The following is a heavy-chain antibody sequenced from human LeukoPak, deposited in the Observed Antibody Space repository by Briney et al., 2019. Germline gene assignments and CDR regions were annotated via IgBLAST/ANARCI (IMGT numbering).Heavy chain of an antibody. Sequence: GGSLRLSSTASGFTFGDYAMSWFRKAPGKGLEWVGFIRSKAYGGTTEYAASVKGRFTISRDDSKSIAYLQMNSLKTEDTAVYYCTSITIFGVVIIRSVDYWGQGTLVTVSS. D-gene: IGHD3-3*01. CDR3: TSITIFGVVIIRSVDY. CDR2: IRSKAYGGTT. J-gene: IGHJ4*02. CDR1: GFTFGDYA. V-gene: IGHV3-49*03.